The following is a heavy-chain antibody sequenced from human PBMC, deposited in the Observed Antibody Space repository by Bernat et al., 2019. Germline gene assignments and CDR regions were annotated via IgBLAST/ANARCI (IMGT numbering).Heavy chain of an antibody. CDR2: IYYSGST. CDR1: GGPISSGGYY. CDR3: ARAYYGSGSYLYNGFDP. Sequence: QVQLQESGPGLVKPSQTLSLTCTVSGGPISSGGYYCSWIRQHPGKGLEWIGYIYYSGSTYYNPSLKSRVTISVDTSKNQFSLKLSSVTAADTAGYYCARAYYGSGSYLYNGFDPWGQGTLVTVSS. D-gene: IGHD3-10*01. J-gene: IGHJ5*02. V-gene: IGHV4-31*03.